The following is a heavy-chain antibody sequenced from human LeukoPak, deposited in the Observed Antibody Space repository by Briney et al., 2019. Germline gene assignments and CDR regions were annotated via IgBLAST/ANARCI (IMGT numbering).Heavy chain of an antibody. CDR1: GYSFTRYG. V-gene: IGHV1-18*01. CDR3: ARGAYYYYYMDV. Sequence: ASVKVSCKASGYSFTRYGISWVRQAPGQGPEWMGWISGSTGNTNYAQKLQGRVTMTAETSTGTAYMDLRNLRSDDTAVYYCARGAYYYYYMDVWGKGTTVTISS. CDR2: ISGSTGNT. J-gene: IGHJ6*03.